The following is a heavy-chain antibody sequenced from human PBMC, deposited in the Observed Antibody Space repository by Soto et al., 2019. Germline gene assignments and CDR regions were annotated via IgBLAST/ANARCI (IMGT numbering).Heavy chain of an antibody. Sequence: SETLALTCAVSGDSIIGTHWWSWVRRPPGKGLEFIGETHHSRGTNYNPSLRSRVTMSLDKSKNQLSLILYSVTAADTGVYYCARYSAASGAYYFDXWGQGTLVTVSS. J-gene: IGHJ4*01. CDR1: GDSIIGTHW. D-gene: IGHD6-13*01. CDR3: ARYSAASGAYYFDX. CDR2: THHSRGT. V-gene: IGHV4-4*02.